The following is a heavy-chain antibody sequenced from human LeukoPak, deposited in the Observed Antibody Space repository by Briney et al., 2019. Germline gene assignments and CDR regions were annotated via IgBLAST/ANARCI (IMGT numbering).Heavy chain of an antibody. Sequence: GGSLRLSCAASGFTFSTYYMHWVRQAPGKGLVWVSRISSDGTTTTYADSVRGRFTISSDNSKNTLYLQMNSLRAEDTAVYYCARDSYTSDIVVVPTYFDYWGQGTLVTVSS. CDR2: ISSDGTTT. J-gene: IGHJ4*02. D-gene: IGHD2-2*01. CDR3: ARDSYTSDIVVVPTYFDY. V-gene: IGHV3-74*01. CDR1: GFTFSTYY.